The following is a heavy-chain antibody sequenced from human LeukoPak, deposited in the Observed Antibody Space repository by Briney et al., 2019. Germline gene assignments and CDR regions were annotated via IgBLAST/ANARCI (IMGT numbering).Heavy chain of an antibody. Sequence: SETLPLTCAVYGGSFSGYYWSWIRQPPGKGLEWIGEINHSGSTNYNPSLKNRVTISVDTSKNQFSLKLSSVTAADTAVYYCARGNYYDKPKVGYNWFDPWGQGTLVTVSS. CDR1: GGSFSGYY. D-gene: IGHD3-22*01. CDR2: INHSGST. V-gene: IGHV4-34*01. CDR3: ARGNYYDKPKVGYNWFDP. J-gene: IGHJ5*02.